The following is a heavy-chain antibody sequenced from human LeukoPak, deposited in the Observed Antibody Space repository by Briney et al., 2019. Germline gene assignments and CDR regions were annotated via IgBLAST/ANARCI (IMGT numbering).Heavy chain of an antibody. CDR3: TTDIVATIRSNFDY. J-gene: IGHJ4*02. CDR2: IKSKADGATT. D-gene: IGHD5-12*01. V-gene: IGHV3-15*01. Sequence: PGRSPSPSCAPSGSTVGNAWTGWVRQAPGRGREWVGRIKSKADGATTTYAAPVKGRFTISRDDSKNTLYLQMNSLKTEDTAVYYCTTDIVATIRSNFDYWGQGTLVTVSS. CDR1: GSTVGNAW.